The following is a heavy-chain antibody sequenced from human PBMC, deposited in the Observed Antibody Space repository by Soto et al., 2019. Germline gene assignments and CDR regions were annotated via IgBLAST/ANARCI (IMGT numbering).Heavy chain of an antibody. CDR2: ISGSGGST. CDR1: GFTFSSYA. V-gene: IGHV3-23*01. J-gene: IGHJ4*02. D-gene: IGHD3-9*01. Sequence: GGSLRLSCAASGFTFSSYAMSWVRQAPGKGLEWVSAISGSGGSTYYADSVKDRFTISRDNSKNTLYLQMNSLRAEDTAVYYCAKDSIVLRYFDWLLQDYFDYWGQGTLVTVSS. CDR3: AKDSIVLRYFDWLLQDYFDY.